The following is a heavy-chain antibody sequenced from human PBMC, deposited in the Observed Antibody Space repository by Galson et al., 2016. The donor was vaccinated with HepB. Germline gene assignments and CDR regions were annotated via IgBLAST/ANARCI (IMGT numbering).Heavy chain of an antibody. Sequence: SLRLSCAPSSFTFSSYAMHWVRQAPGKGLEWVAVISDDGNKKYYADSVRGRLTISRDNSKNMLYLQMNSLRPEDTSVYYCARVLTFAVGTWPPYPGYWGQGTLVTVSS. CDR1: SFTFSSYA. D-gene: IGHD2/OR15-2a*01. CDR2: ISDDGNKK. J-gene: IGHJ4*02. CDR3: ARVLTFAVGTWPPYPGY. V-gene: IGHV3-30*04.